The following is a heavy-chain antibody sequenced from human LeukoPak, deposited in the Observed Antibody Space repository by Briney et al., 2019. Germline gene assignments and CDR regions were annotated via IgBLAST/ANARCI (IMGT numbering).Heavy chain of an antibody. CDR2: IKPNSGGT. J-gene: IGHJ3*02. V-gene: IGHV1-2*02. D-gene: IGHD3-10*01. CDR3: ARGGRAATHAFDI. CDR1: GYTVTGYY. Sequence: ASVKVSCKASGYTVTGYYMHWVRQAPGQGLEWMGWIKPNSGGTNYAQKFQGRVTMTRDTTISTAYMELSRLRSDDTAVYYCARGGRAATHAFDIWGQGTMVTVSS.